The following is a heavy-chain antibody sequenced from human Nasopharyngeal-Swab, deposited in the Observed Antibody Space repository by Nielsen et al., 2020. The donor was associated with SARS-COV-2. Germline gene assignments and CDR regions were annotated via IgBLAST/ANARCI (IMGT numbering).Heavy chain of an antibody. D-gene: IGHD3-22*01. Sequence: GESLKISCAASGFTFSDYYMSWIRQAPGKGLEWVSYICCSGSTIYYADSVKGRFTISRDNAKNSLYLQMNSLRTEDTAVYYCAREPGYDSSGYALGYWGQGTLVTVSS. V-gene: IGHV3-11*04. CDR1: GFTFSDYY. J-gene: IGHJ4*02. CDR2: ICCSGSTI. CDR3: AREPGYDSSGYALGY.